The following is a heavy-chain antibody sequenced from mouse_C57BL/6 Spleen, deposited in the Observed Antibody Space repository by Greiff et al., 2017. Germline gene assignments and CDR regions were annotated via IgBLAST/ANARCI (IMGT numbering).Heavy chain of an antibody. J-gene: IGHJ4*01. V-gene: IGHV1-55*01. CDR1: GYTFTSYW. CDR2: IYPGSGST. Sequence: QVQLKQPGAELVKPGASVKMSCKASGYTFTSYWITWVKQRPGQGLEWIGDIYPGSGSTNYNEKFKSKATLTVDTSSSTAYMQLSSLTSEDSAVYYCARGYDYDVRYAMDYWGQGTSVTVSS. D-gene: IGHD2-4*01. CDR3: ARGYDYDVRYAMDY.